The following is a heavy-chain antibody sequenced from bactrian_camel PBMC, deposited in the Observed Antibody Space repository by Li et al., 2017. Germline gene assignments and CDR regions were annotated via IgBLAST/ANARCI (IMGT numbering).Heavy chain of an antibody. V-gene: IGHV3S26*01. CDR1: GFTVSRYC. J-gene: IGHJ4*01. D-gene: IGHD2*01. CDR3: AAASRWWYCTPDKQNEYNY. Sequence: QVQLVESGGGSVQAGGSLRLSCAASGFTVSRYCMGWFRQAPGKEREGVASINSFGVRSHADSVKGRFTISKDNANNTLYLQMTSLNTEDTAMYYCAAASRWWYCTPDKQNEYNYWGQGTQVTVS. CDR2: INSFGVR.